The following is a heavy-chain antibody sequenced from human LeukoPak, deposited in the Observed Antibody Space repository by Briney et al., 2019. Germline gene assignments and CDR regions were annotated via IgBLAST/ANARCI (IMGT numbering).Heavy chain of an antibody. CDR2: MNPNSGNT. J-gene: IGHJ6*02. Sequence: ASVKVSCKASGYTFTSYDINWVRQATGQGLEWMGWMNPNSGNTGYAQKLQGRVTMTRNTSISTAYMELSSLRSEDTAVYYCARGGALYDFWSGYYYYYGMDVWGQGTTVTVSS. CDR1: GYTFTSYD. CDR3: ARGGALYDFWSGYYYYYGMDV. D-gene: IGHD3-3*01. V-gene: IGHV1-8*01.